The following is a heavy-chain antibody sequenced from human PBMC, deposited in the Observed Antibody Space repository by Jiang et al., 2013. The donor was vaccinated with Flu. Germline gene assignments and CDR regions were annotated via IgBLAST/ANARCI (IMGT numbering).Heavy chain of an antibody. D-gene: IGHD5-18*01. CDR3: ARGGYNYGTFFDS. V-gene: IGHV6-1*01. J-gene: IGHJ4*02. Sequence: RTYYRSMWYTDYAVSVKSRITINADTAENRFSLHLSSVTPEDTAVYFCARGGYNYGTFFDSWAQGTLVTVSS. CDR2: TYYRSMWYT.